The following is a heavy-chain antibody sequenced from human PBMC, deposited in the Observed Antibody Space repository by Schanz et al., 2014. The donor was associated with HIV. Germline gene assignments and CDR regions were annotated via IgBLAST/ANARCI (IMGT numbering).Heavy chain of an antibody. V-gene: IGHV4-34*02. CDR1: GSSVTYFY. CDR2: VNHSGDT. CDR3: ARVRRVILLWYGLFDQ. J-gene: IGHJ4*02. Sequence: QVQLQQWGAGLLKPSETLSLTCAVYGSSVTYFYWTWIRQSPGKGLEWIAEVNHSGDTNYNPSLKSRVPISVDTSKNQFSLNLSSVTAADTAVYYCARVRRVILLWYGLFDQWGQGTLVTVSS. D-gene: IGHD3-10*01.